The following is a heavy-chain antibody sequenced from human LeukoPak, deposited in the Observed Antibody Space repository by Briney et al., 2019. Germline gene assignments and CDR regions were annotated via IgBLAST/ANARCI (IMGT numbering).Heavy chain of an antibody. J-gene: IGHJ4*02. D-gene: IGHD6-19*01. CDR1: GFTFSSYA. CDR3: AKDQWLVWGGFDY. Sequence: GGSLRLSCAASGFTFSSYAMHWVRQAPGKGLEWVSAISGSGGSTYYADSVKGRFTISRDNSKNTLYLQMNSLRAEDTAVYYCAKDQWLVWGGFDYWGQGTLVTVSS. V-gene: IGHV3-23*01. CDR2: ISGSGGST.